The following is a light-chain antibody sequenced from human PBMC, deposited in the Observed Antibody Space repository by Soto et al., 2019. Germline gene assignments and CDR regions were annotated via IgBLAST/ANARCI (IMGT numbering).Light chain of an antibody. CDR1: SSDVGGYNY. CDR3: CSYTSSSTVV. CDR2: DFS. Sequence: QSALTQPASVSGSPGQSITISCTGTSSDVGGYNYVSWYQQHPGKAPKLMIYDFSNRPSGVSNRFSGSKSRNMASMTISGIQAADEADLFCCSYTSSSTVVFGGYTKGTVL. J-gene: IGLJ2*01. V-gene: IGLV2-14*01.